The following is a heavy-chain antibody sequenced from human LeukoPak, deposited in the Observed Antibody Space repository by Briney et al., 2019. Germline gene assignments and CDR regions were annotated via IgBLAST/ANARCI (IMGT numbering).Heavy chain of an antibody. V-gene: IGHV1-69*05. Sequence: ASVKVSCKASGGTFNSYAISWVRQAPGQGLEWMGGIIPIFGTANYAQKFQGRVTITTDESTSTAYMELSSLRSEDTAVYYCARDKPRLGSSSWPRTKDYYYMDVWGKGTTVTVSS. CDR1: GGTFNSYA. CDR3: ARDKPRLGSSSWPRTKDYYYMDV. D-gene: IGHD6-13*01. CDR2: IIPIFGTA. J-gene: IGHJ6*03.